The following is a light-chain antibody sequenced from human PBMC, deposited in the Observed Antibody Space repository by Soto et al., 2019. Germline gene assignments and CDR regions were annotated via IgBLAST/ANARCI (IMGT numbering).Light chain of an antibody. V-gene: IGKV3-20*01. CDR1: HSVSTSY. CDR2: GAS. Sequence: EIVLTQSPATLSLSPGEGATLSCRASHSVSTSYFAWYQQKPGQAPRLLIYGASNRATDIPDRFSGSGSGTAFTLTISRLETEDCAVYYCQQYGTSLITFGGGTKVEIK. CDR3: QQYGTSLIT. J-gene: IGKJ4*01.